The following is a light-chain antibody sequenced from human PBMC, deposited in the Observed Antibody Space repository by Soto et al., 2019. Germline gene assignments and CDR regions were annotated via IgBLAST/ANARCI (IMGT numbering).Light chain of an antibody. J-gene: IGLJ2*01. CDR3: SSYTSSSTSVV. CDR1: SSDVGGYNY. V-gene: IGLV2-14*01. Sequence: QSALTQPASVSGSPGQSITISCTGTSSDVGGYNYVSWYQQHPGKAPKLMIYDVSNRPSGVYNRFSGSKSGNTASLSISGLQAEDGADYYCSSYTSSSTSVVFGGGTKVTVL. CDR2: DVS.